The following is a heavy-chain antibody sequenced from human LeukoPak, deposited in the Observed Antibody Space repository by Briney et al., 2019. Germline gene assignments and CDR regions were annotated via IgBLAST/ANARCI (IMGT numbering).Heavy chain of an antibody. CDR2: ISGSGGST. J-gene: IGHJ4*02. CDR1: GFTFSSFG. D-gene: IGHD3-10*01. Sequence: GGSLRLSCAASGFTFSSFGMNCVRQAPGKGLEWVSAISGSGGSTYYADSVKGRFTISRDNSKNTLYLQMNSLRAEDTAVYYCAKDLTKALLWFGELPYYFDYWGQGTLVTVSS. V-gene: IGHV3-23*01. CDR3: AKDLTKALLWFGELPYYFDY.